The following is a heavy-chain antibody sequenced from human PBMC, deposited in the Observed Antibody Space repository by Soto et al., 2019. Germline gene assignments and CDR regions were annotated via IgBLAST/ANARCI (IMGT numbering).Heavy chain of an antibody. V-gene: IGHV1-18*04. CDR2: ISAYNGNT. CDR3: ARDRYYYGSGSYYISRFDP. D-gene: IGHD3-10*01. J-gene: IGHJ5*02. CDR1: GYTFTTYG. Sequence: GASVKVSCKTSGYTFTTYGVSWVRQAPGQGLEWMGWISAYNGNTNYAQKLQGRVTMTTDTSTSTAYMELRGLRSDDTAVYYCARDRYYYGSGSYYISRFDPWGQGTLVTVSS.